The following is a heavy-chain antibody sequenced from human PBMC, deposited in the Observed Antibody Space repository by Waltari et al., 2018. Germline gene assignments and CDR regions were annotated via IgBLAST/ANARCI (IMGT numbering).Heavy chain of an antibody. D-gene: IGHD3-22*01. J-gene: IGHJ3*02. Sequence: QVQLQESGPGLVKPSQTLSLTCTVSGGSISSGGYYWSWIRQHPGKGLEWIGYIYYSGRTYYNPSLKSRVTISVDTSKNQFSLKLSSVTAADTAVYYCARGQPDYYDSSGGLGAFDIWGQGTMVTVSS. V-gene: IGHV4-31*03. CDR3: ARGQPDYYDSSGGLGAFDI. CDR2: IYYSGRT. CDR1: GGSISSGGYY.